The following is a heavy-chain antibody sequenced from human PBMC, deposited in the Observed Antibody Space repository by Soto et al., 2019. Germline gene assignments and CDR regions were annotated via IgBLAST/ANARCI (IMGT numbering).Heavy chain of an antibody. Sequence: QVQLVQSGAEEKKPGASVKVSCKASGYTFSNYAIHWVRQAPGHRLEWMGWINAGNGTTQYSKKLQGRVTITRDTSASTAYMELSSMRSEDTAVYYCARSLEDSLSHNWFETWGQVTLVTVSS. D-gene: IGHD6-6*01. V-gene: IGHV1-3*05. CDR3: ARSLEDSLSHNWFET. CDR1: GYTFSNYA. J-gene: IGHJ5*02. CDR2: INAGNGTT.